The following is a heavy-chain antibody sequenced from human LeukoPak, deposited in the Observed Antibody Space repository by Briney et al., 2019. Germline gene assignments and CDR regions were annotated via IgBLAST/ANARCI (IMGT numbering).Heavy chain of an antibody. D-gene: IGHD6-19*01. CDR2: ISSSSSTI. CDR3: ASDSSGWLPDY. V-gene: IGHV3-48*01. Sequence: GSLRLSCAASGFTFSSYSMNWVRQAPGKGLEWVSYISSSSSTIYYADSVKGRFTISRDNAKNSLYLQMNSLRAEDTAVYYCASDSSGWLPDYWGQGTLVTVSS. CDR1: GFTFSSYS. J-gene: IGHJ4*02.